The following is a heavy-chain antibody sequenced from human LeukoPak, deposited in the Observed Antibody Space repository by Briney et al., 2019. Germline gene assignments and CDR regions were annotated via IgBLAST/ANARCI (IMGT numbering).Heavy chain of an antibody. D-gene: IGHD6-25*01. CDR1: GFTFSSYG. J-gene: IGHJ4*02. CDR3: AKLHLDSPAAFDY. CDR2: ISYDGSNE. Sequence: GRSLRLSCAASGFTFSSYGMHWVRQAPGKGLEWVAVISYDGSNEYYTDSVKGRFTISRDSSKNTLYLQMNSLRAEDTAVYYCAKLHLDSPAAFDYWGQGTLVTVSS. V-gene: IGHV3-30*18.